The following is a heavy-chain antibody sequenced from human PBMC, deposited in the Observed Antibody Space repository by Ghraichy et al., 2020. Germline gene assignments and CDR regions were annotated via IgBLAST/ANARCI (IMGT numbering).Heavy chain of an antibody. J-gene: IGHJ4*02. CDR1: VGSISSYY. Sequence: SETLSLTCTVSVGSISSYYWSWIRQPPGNGLEWIGYIYYSGSTNYNPSLKSRVTISVDTSKNQFSLKLSSVTAADTAVYYCARCCIGSGLVYFDYWGQGTLVTVSS. CDR3: ARCCIGSGLVYFDY. D-gene: IGHD3-10*01. CDR2: IYYSGST. V-gene: IGHV4-59*01.